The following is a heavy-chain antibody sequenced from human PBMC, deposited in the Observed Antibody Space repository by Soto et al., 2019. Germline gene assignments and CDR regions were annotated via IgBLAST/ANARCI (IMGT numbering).Heavy chain of an antibody. CDR2: ICPKSGGT. CDR3: ARPPGYISDWYYFDL. CDR1: GYSFIDYY. Sequence: QVQLVQSGAEVKKPGASVKVSCEASGYSFIDYYIHWVRQAPGQGLEWMGRICPKSGGTNYAQKFEGRVTMTWDTSLNTAYMELSSLISDDTAVYYCARPPGYISDWYYFDLWGQGTLVTVSS. J-gene: IGHJ4*02. D-gene: IGHD3-9*01. V-gene: IGHV1-2*02.